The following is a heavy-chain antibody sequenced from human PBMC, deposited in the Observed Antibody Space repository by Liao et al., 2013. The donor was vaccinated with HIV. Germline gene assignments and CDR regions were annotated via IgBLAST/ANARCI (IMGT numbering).Heavy chain of an antibody. V-gene: IGHV4-34*01. J-gene: IGHJ4*02. Sequence: QVQLQQWGAGLLKPSETLSLTCAVYGGSFSGYYWSWIRQPPGKGLEWIGEINHSGSTNYNPSLKSRVTISVDTSKNQFSLKLSSVTAADTAVYYCARASTLNGFGEDLDYWGQGNPGHRLL. CDR1: GGSFSGYY. CDR2: INHSGST. D-gene: IGHD3-10*01. CDR3: ARASTLNGFGEDLDY.